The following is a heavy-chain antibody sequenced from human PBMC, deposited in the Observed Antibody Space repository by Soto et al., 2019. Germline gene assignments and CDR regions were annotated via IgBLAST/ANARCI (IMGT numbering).Heavy chain of an antibody. D-gene: IGHD2-15*01. V-gene: IGHV3-53*04. CDR3: ATIYCSGGSCYNYWYFDL. CDR1: GFTVSSNY. CDR2: IYSGGST. J-gene: IGHJ2*01. Sequence: EVPLVESGGGLVQPGGSLRLSCAASGFTVSSNYMSWVRQAPGKGLEWVSVIYSGGSTYYEDSVKGRFAISRHNSKNTLDLQMNSLRVEDTAVYYCATIYCSGGSCYNYWYFDLWGRGTLVTVSS.